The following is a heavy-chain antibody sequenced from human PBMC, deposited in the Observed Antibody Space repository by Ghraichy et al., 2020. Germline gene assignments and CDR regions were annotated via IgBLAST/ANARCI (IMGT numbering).Heavy chain of an antibody. D-gene: IGHD3-22*01. Sequence: GGSLRLSCAASGFTFSSYWMHWVRQAPGKGLVWVSRINSDGSSTSYADSVKGRFTISRDNAKNTLYLQMNSLRAEDTAVYYCARVRIITMIVDYWGQGTLVTVSS. V-gene: IGHV3-74*01. CDR2: INSDGSST. CDR3: ARVRIITMIVDY. CDR1: GFTFSSYW. J-gene: IGHJ4*02.